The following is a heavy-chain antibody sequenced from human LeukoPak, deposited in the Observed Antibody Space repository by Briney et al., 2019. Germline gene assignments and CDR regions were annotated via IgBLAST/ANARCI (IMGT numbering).Heavy chain of an antibody. D-gene: IGHD3-22*01. J-gene: IGHJ4*02. Sequence: ASVKVSCKASGYTFTGYYMHWVRQAPGQELEWMGWINPNSGGTNYAQKFQGRVTMTRDTSISTAYMELSRLRSDDTAVYYCARDRRELNYYDSSGYYPGHWGQGTLVTVSS. V-gene: IGHV1-2*02. CDR1: GYTFTGYY. CDR3: ARDRRELNYYDSSGYYPGH. CDR2: INPNSGGT.